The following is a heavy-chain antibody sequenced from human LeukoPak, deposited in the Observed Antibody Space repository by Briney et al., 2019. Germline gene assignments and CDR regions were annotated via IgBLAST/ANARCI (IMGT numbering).Heavy chain of an antibody. CDR3: ARECPHRAAAGTGDY. Sequence: ASVKVSCKASGYTFTSYAMNWVRQAPGQGVEWMGWINTNTGNPTYAQGFTGRFVFSLDTSVSTAYLQISSLKAEDTAVYYCARECPHRAAAGTGDYWGQGTLVTVSS. D-gene: IGHD6-13*01. CDR1: GYTFTSYA. CDR2: INTNTGNP. V-gene: IGHV7-4-1*02. J-gene: IGHJ4*02.